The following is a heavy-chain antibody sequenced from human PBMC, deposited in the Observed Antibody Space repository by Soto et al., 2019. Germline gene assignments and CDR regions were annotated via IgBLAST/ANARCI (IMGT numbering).Heavy chain of an antibody. Sequence: EVQLVESGGGLVQPGGSLRLPCAASGFTFSTYWMHWVRQVPGRGLVWVSRLNTDGSTTNYADSVKGRFTISRDNAKNTLYLQMNSLRVEDTAMYYCVREDWELRSWGQGTLVTVSS. CDR2: LNTDGSTT. V-gene: IGHV3-74*01. CDR3: VREDWELRS. CDR1: GFTFSTYW. D-gene: IGHD1-7*01. J-gene: IGHJ5*02.